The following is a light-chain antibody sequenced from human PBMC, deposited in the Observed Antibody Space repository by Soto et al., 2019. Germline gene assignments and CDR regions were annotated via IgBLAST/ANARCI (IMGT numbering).Light chain of an antibody. CDR3: QQSNSYSG. CDR1: QSISSW. Sequence: DIQMTQSPSTLSASVGDRVTITCRASQSISSWLAWYQQKPGKAPKLLIYDASSLESGVPPRFSGSGSGTEVTLTISSLQPDDLATDCCQQSNSYSGFGQGTKVEIK. J-gene: IGKJ1*01. V-gene: IGKV1-5*01. CDR2: DAS.